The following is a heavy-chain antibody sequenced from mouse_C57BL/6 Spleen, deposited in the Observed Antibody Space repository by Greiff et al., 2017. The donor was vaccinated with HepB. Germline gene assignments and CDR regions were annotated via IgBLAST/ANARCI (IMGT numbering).Heavy chain of an antibody. Sequence: QVQLQQPGAELVRPGSSVKLSCKASGYTFTSYWMDWVKQRPGQGLEWIGNIYPSDSETHYNQKFKGKATLTVDKSSSTAYMQLSSLTSEDSAVYYCARIRGGSSYDAMDYWGQGTSVTVSS. J-gene: IGHJ4*01. CDR1: GYTFTSYW. CDR3: ARIRGGSSYDAMDY. CDR2: IYPSDSET. V-gene: IGHV1-61*01. D-gene: IGHD1-1*01.